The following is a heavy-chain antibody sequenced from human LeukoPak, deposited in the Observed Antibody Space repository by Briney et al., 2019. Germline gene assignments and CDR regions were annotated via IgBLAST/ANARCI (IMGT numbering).Heavy chain of an antibody. J-gene: IGHJ3*02. CDR2: IYYSGST. V-gene: IGHV4-39*07. CDR3: ARDRPHGIVGAYDAFDI. CDR1: GGSISSSSYY. D-gene: IGHD1-26*01. Sequence: SSETLSLTCTVSGGSISSSSYYWGWIRQPPGKGLEWIGSIYYSGSTNYNPSLKSRVTISVDTSKNQFSLKLSSVTAADTAVYYCARDRPHGIVGAYDAFDIWGQGTMVTVSS.